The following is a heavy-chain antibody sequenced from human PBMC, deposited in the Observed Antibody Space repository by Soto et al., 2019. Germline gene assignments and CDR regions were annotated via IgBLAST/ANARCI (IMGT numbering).Heavy chain of an antibody. CDR1: GGSISSYY. V-gene: IGHV4-59*08. Sequence: SETLSLTCTVSGGSISSYYWSWIRQPPGKGLEWIGYIYYSGSTNYNPSLKSRVTISVDTSANQFSLKLNSVTAADTAVYYCARHLDSGTYPLDYWGQGTLVTVSS. CDR3: ARHLDSGTYPLDY. CDR2: IYYSGST. J-gene: IGHJ4*02. D-gene: IGHD3-10*01.